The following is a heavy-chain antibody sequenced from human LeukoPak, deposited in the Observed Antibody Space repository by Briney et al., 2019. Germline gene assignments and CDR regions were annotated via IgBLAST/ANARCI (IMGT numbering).Heavy chain of an antibody. J-gene: IGHJ4*02. CDR2: IKQDGSEK. CDR3: ARDGSNSFDY. CDR1: GFTFSGYS. D-gene: IGHD1-26*01. Sequence: GGSLRLSCAASGFTFSGYSMSWVRQAPGKGLGWVANIKQDGSEKYYVDSVKGRFTISRDNAKNSLYLQMNSLRAEDTAVYYCARDGSNSFDYWGQGTLVTVSS. V-gene: IGHV3-7*01.